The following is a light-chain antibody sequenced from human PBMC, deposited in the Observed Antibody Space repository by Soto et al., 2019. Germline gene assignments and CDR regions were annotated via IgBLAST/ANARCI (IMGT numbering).Light chain of an antibody. Sequence: IVMTQSPATLSVSPGERVTLSCRASETVRTNLAWFQQKPGQTPRLLIFGASTRATGIPTRFTGSGSETEFTLTIGSLQSEDLAVYYCPQYYNWPPYTFGQGTTLEIK. V-gene: IGKV3-15*01. J-gene: IGKJ2*01. CDR1: ETVRTN. CDR3: PQYYNWPPYT. CDR2: GAS.